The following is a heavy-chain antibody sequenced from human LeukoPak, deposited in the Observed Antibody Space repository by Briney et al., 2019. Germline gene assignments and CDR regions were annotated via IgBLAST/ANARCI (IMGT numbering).Heavy chain of an antibody. CDR3: ARDAPSGWYLDS. CDR2: INPSGGST. Sequence: GASVTVSCKASGYTFTNYYMHWVRQAPGQGREGMGVINPSGGSTNYPQKFQGRVTITRDTSTSTVYMEVSSLRSQATAVYYCARDAPSGWYLDSWGQAPLATVPS. J-gene: IGHJ4*02. V-gene: IGHV1-46*01. D-gene: IGHD6-19*01. CDR1: GYTFTNYY.